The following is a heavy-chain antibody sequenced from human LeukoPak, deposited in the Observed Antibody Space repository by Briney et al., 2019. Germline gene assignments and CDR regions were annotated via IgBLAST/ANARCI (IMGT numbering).Heavy chain of an antibody. J-gene: IGHJ3*02. D-gene: IGHD6-6*01. Sequence: SQTLSLTCTVSGGSISSYYWNWIRQPPGKGLEWIGYIYYSGSTNYNPSLKSRVTILVDTSKNQFSLRLSSVTAADTAVYYCAREYSSSSGRRAFDIWGQGTMVTVSS. V-gene: IGHV4-59*08. CDR1: GGSISSYY. CDR2: IYYSGST. CDR3: AREYSSSSGRRAFDI.